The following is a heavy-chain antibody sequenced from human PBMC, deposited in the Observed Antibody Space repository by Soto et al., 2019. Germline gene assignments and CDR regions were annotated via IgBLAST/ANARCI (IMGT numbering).Heavy chain of an antibody. CDR2: IDWDDDK. V-gene: IGHV2-70*01. Sequence: SGPTLVNPTQTLTLTCTFSGFSLSTSGMCVSWIRQPPGKALEWLALIDWDDDKYYSTSLKTRLTISKDTSKNQVVLTMTNMDPVDTATYYCARTYARIAAAGEKGGYYYYYGMDVWGQGTTVTVSS. CDR3: ARTYARIAAAGEKGGYYYYYGMDV. J-gene: IGHJ6*02. D-gene: IGHD6-13*01. CDR1: GFSLSTSGMC.